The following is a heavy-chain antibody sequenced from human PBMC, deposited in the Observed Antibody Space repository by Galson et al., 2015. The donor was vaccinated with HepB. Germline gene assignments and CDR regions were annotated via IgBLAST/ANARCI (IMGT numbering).Heavy chain of an antibody. CDR2: INAGNGNT. CDR1: RYTFTSYA. CDR3: AGDRGGTTVVTTEAFDY. D-gene: IGHD4-23*01. V-gene: IGHV1-3*01. J-gene: IGHJ4*02. Sequence: SVKVSCKASRYTFTSYAMHWVRQAPGQRLEWMGWINAGNGNTKYSQKFQGRVTITRDTSASTAYMELSSLRSEDTAVYYCAGDRGGTTVVTTEAFDYWGQGTLVTVSS.